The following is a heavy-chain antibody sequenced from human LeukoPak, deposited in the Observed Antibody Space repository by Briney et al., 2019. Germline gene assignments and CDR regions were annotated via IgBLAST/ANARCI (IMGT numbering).Heavy chain of an antibody. CDR3: TTGPAVGATLYYFDY. Sequence: GGSLRLSCAASGFTFSGSAMHWVRQTSGKGLEWVSRIRSKANSYATAYAASVKGRFTISRDDSKNTAYLQMNSLKTEDTAVYYRTTGPAVGATLYYFDYWGQGTLVTVSS. D-gene: IGHD1-26*01. CDR1: GFTFSGSA. V-gene: IGHV3-73*01. J-gene: IGHJ4*02. CDR2: IRSKANSYAT.